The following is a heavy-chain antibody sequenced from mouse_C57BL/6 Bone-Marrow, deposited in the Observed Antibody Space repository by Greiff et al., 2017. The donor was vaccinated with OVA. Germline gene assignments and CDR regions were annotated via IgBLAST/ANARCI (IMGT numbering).Heavy chain of an antibody. CDR2: IHPSDSDT. Sequence: QVQLKQPGAELVKPGASVKVSCKASGYTFTSYWMHWVKQRPGQGLEWIGRIHPSDSDTNYNQKFKGKATLTVDKSSSTAYMQLSSLTSEDSAVYYCAMGTTVPWYFDVWGTGTTVTVSS. CDR3: AMGTTVPWYFDV. V-gene: IGHV1-74*01. J-gene: IGHJ1*03. D-gene: IGHD1-1*01. CDR1: GYTFTSYW.